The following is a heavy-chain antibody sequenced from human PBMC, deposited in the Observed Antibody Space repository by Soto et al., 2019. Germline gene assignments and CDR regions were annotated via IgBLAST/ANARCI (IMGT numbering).Heavy chain of an antibody. D-gene: IGHD6-19*01. CDR3: ARGSVAGTIDY. CDR1: GFTFSSYD. V-gene: IGHV3-13*01. CDR2: IGTAGDT. J-gene: IGHJ4*02. Sequence: PGGSLRLSCAASGFTFSSYDMHWVRQATGKGLEWVSAIGTAGDTYYPGSVKGRFTISRENAKNSLYLQMNSLRAGDTAVYYCARGSVAGTIDYCGQGTLVTVSS.